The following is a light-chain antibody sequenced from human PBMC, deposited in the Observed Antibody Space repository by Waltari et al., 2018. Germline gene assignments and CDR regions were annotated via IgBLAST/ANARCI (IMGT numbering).Light chain of an antibody. V-gene: IGLV2-14*03. Sequence: QSALTQPASVSGSPGQSITLSCTGTSSHVGGYNYVSWYQQHPGKVPKLMIFDVSNRPSGVSDRFSGSKSGNTASLTISGLQGEDEADYYCSSYTSSTTLVFGGGTKLTVL. CDR1: SSHVGGYNY. CDR3: SSYTSSTTLV. CDR2: DVS. J-gene: IGLJ3*02.